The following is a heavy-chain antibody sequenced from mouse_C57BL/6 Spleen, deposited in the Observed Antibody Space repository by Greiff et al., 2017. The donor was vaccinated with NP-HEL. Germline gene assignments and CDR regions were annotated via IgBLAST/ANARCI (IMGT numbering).Heavy chain of an antibody. V-gene: IGHV1-26*01. CDR1: GYTFTDYY. D-gene: IGHD1-1*01. Sequence: EVQLQQSGPELVKPGASVKISCKASGYTFTDYYMNWVKQSNGKSLEWIGDINPNNGGTSYNQKFKGKATLTVDKSSSTAYMELRSLTSEDSAVYYCARYLDYYGSTLYAMDYWGQGTSVTVSS. J-gene: IGHJ4*01. CDR3: ARYLDYYGSTLYAMDY. CDR2: INPNNGGT.